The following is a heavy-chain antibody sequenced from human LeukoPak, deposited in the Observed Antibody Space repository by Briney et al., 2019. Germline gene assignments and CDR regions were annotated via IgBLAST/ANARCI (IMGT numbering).Heavy chain of an antibody. D-gene: IGHD4-23*01. CDR3: ARGRVRWTLRYYYYGMDV. Sequence: ASVTVSCKASGYTFTSYDINWVRQAAGQGLEWMGWRNPNSGNTDYAQKFQGRVTMTRNTSISTAYMELSSLRSEDTAVYYCARGRVRWTLRYYYYGMDVWGQGTLVTVSS. CDR1: GYTFTSYD. CDR2: RNPNSGNT. V-gene: IGHV1-8*01. J-gene: IGHJ6*02.